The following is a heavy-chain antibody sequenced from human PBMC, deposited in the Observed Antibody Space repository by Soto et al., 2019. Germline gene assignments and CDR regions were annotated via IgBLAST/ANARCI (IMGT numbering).Heavy chain of an antibody. V-gene: IGHV1-46*01. J-gene: IGHJ6*02. CDR1: GYVFTSSF. Sequence: QVQLLQSGAEVKKPGASVQVSCKASGYVFTSSFVHWVRQAPGQGLEWMGMVNPSVGSTAYAHKFQGRSAVTREMSTATVYMDLRSLTSADTAIYYCAREVNSVIMPDDTEYCAGLDVWGQGTTVIVSS. CDR2: VNPSVGST. D-gene: IGHD1-26*01. CDR3: AREVNSVIMPDDTEYCAGLDV.